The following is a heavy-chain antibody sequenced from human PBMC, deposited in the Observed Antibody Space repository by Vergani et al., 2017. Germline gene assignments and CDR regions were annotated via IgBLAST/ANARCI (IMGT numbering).Heavy chain of an antibody. CDR3: ARGDYGILTGYRY. CDR2: INPSGGHT. D-gene: IGHD3-9*01. J-gene: IGHJ4*02. V-gene: IGHV1-46*03. CDR1: GYTFSNYY. Sequence: QVQVVQSGAEVKKSGASVKVSCKTSGYTFSNYYMHWVRQAPGQGLEWMGIINPSGGHTNYAQKFQGRVTMTRDTSTSTVYMELSSLRSEDTAIYDCARGDYGILTGYRYLGQGTLVTVSA.